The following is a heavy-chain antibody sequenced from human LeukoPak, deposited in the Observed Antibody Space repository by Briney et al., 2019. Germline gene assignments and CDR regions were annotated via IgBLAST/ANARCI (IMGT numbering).Heavy chain of an antibody. CDR2: IYYSGST. Sequence: KPSETLSLTCTVSGVSISSYYWSWLRQPPGKGLEWIGYIYYSGSTNYNPSLKSRVTISVDTSKNQFSLKLSSVTAADTAVYYCARGTRVTIFGVAYNWFDPWGQGTLVTVSS. CDR3: ARGTRVTIFGVAYNWFDP. D-gene: IGHD3-3*01. V-gene: IGHV4-59*01. J-gene: IGHJ5*02. CDR1: GVSISSYY.